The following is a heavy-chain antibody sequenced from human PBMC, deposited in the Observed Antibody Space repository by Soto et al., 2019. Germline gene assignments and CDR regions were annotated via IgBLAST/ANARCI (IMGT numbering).Heavy chain of an antibody. CDR2: ISSSSDLI. V-gene: IGHV3-48*02. D-gene: IGHD6-13*01. J-gene: IGHJ4*02. CDR3: ARDPPYCSSGRNFDY. CDR1: GFIFSSYN. Sequence: EVQLVESGGGLVQPGGSLRLSCAASGFIFSSYNMNWVRQAPGKGLEWVSYISSSSDLIYYADSVKGRFTISRDNGKNSLYRQMNMQTDVDTAVYYCARDPPYCSSGRNFDYWGQGTLVTVSS.